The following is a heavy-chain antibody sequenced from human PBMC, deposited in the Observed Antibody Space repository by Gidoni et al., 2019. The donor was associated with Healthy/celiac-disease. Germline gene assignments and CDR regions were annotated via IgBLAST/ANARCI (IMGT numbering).Heavy chain of an antibody. D-gene: IGHD3-3*01. Sequence: EVQLLESGGGLVQPGGSLRLSCAASGFTFSSYDISWVRQAPGKGLEWVSAISGSGGSTYYADSVKGRFTISRDNAKNTLYLQMNSLRAEDTAVYYCAKEVAGWLLSKNWFDPWGQGTLVTVSS. CDR3: AKEVAGWLLSKNWFDP. CDR2: ISGSGGST. V-gene: IGHV3-23*01. CDR1: GFTFSSYD. J-gene: IGHJ5*02.